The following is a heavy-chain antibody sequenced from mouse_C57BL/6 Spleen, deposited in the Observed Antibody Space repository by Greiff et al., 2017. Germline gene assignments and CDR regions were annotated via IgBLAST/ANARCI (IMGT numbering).Heavy chain of an antibody. D-gene: IGHD2-3*01. CDR1: GYTFTSYW. J-gene: IGHJ3*01. CDR3: ARDDGYPCAY. CDR2: IDPSDSET. V-gene: IGHV1-52*01. Sequence: VQLQQPGAELVRPGSSVKLSCKASGYTFTSYWMHWVKQRPIQGLEWIGNIDPSDSETHYNQKFKDKATLTVDKSSSTAYMQLSSLTSEDSAVYYCARDDGYPCAYWGKGTLVTVSA.